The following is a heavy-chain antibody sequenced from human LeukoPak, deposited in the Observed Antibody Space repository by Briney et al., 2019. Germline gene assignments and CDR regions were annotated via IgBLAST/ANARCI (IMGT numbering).Heavy chain of an antibody. CDR1: GFTFSYYV. D-gene: IGHD3-22*01. J-gene: IGHJ4*02. V-gene: IGHV3-30-3*01. CDR2: ISRDDTA. Sequence: GGSLRLSCAPSGFTFSYYVFHWVRQAPGKGLDWVAAISRDDTAYYADSVKGRFTFSRDTSEDTLFLQMVGLGREDTAVYYCARGNYYDSRGFSVTEHWGQGTLVTVSS. CDR3: ARGNYYDSRGFSVTEH.